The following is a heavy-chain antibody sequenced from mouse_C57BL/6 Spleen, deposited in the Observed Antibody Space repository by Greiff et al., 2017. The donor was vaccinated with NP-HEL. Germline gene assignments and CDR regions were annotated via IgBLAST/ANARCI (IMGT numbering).Heavy chain of an antibody. CDR1: GYAFSSSW. CDR3: ARPFYYGSYFDY. D-gene: IGHD1-1*01. CDR2: IYPGDGDT. Sequence: VKLQESGPELVKPGASVKISCKASGYAFSSSWMNWVKQRPGKGLEWIGRIYPGDGDTNYNGKFKGKATLTADKSSSTAYMQLSSLTSEDSAVYFCARPFYYGSYFDYWGQGTTLTVSS. V-gene: IGHV1-82*01. J-gene: IGHJ2*01.